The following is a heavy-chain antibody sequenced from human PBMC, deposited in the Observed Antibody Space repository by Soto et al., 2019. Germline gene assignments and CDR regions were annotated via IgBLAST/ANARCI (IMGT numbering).Heavy chain of an antibody. J-gene: IGHJ6*02. Sequence: GETLRLSCAASGSSFNDNCMHWVRQVPGKGLMWVSRLKRDGRDTIYADSVKGRFTVSRDSAKNTLYLQMNSLRVEDTAVYYCVREMPVHIWGGYYYYSVLDAWGQGTTVTVSS. D-gene: IGHD3-16*01. CDR1: GSSFNDNC. CDR2: LKRDGRDT. V-gene: IGHV3-74*01. CDR3: VREMPVHIWGGYYYYSVLDA.